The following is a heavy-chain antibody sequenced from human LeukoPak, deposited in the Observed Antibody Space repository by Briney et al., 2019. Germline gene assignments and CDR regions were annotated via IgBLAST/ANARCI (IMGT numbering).Heavy chain of an antibody. CDR1: GFTFSSCA. CDR3: ARDRMVRGVIGSEGFDY. V-gene: IGHV3-66*01. CDR2: IYSGGST. Sequence: GGSLRLSCGASGFTFSSCAMTWVRQAPGKGLEWVSVIYSGGSTYYADSVKGRFTISRDNSKNTLYLQMNSLRAEDTAVYYCARDRMVRGVIGSEGFDYWGQGTLVTVSS. J-gene: IGHJ4*02. D-gene: IGHD3-10*01.